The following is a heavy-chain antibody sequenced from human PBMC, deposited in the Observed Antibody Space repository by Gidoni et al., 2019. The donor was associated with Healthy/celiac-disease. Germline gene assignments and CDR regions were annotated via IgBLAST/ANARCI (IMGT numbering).Heavy chain of an antibody. D-gene: IGHD2-2*01. CDR2: IYYSGST. Sequence: QVQLQESGPGLVKPSQTLSLPCTVSGGSISSGDSYWSWIRQPPGKGLEWIGYIYYSGSTYYNPSLKSRVTISVDTSKNQFSLKLSSVTAADTAVYYCARRSGRHPAAFDIWGQGTMVTVSS. CDR3: ARRSGRHPAAFDI. CDR1: GGSISSGDSY. J-gene: IGHJ3*02. V-gene: IGHV4-30-4*01.